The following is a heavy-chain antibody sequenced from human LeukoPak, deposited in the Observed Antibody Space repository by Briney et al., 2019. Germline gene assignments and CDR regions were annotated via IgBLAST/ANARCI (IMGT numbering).Heavy chain of an antibody. CDR3: ARDQGPMGAMVQDDY. J-gene: IGHJ4*02. D-gene: IGHD4/OR15-4a*01. Sequence: GASVKVSCKASGYTFTSYGISWVRQAPGQGLEWMGWISAYNGNTNYAQKLQGRVTMTRDTSISTAYMELSRLRSDDTAVYYCARDQGPMGAMVQDDYWGQGTLVTVSS. CDR2: ISAYNGNT. V-gene: IGHV1-18*01. CDR1: GYTFTSYG.